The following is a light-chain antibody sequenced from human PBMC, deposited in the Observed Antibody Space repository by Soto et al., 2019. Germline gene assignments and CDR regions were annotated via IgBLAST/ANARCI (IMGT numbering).Light chain of an antibody. J-gene: IGLJ1*01. V-gene: IGLV2-14*01. CDR2: EVS. CDR3: GSYTSSSTPP. CDR1: IHYDF. Sequence: QSALTQPASVSGSPGQSITISCTGYIHYDFVSWYQQHPGTAPKLVIYEVSNRPSGTSDRFSGSKSGHTAFLTISGLQTEDEAVYYCGSYTSSSTPPFGTGTKVTVL.